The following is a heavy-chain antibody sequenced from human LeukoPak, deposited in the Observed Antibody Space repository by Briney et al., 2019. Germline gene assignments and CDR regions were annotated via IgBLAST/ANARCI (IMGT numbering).Heavy chain of an antibody. Sequence: SSETLSLTCIVSGGSIGSYYWSWIRQPPGKGLEWIGYIYYTGTTGYNPSLKSRVTISIDTSKNQFSLKLSSVTAADTAVYYCASLNGSGYYFDYWGQGTLVIVSS. CDR1: GGSIGSYY. D-gene: IGHD3-3*01. CDR2: IYYTGTT. V-gene: IGHV4-59*08. J-gene: IGHJ4*02. CDR3: ASLNGSGYYFDY.